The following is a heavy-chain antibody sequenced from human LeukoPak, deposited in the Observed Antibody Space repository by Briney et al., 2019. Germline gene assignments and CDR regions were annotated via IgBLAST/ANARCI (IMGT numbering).Heavy chain of an antibody. Sequence: SETLSLTCAVYGGSFSGYYWSWIREPPGKGLEWIGEIVHSGNTKYNPSLKSRVTISVDTSKNQFSLNLTSVTAADTAVYYCARFGSSTWYKGAFDIWGQGTMVTVAS. CDR3: ARFGSSTWYKGAFDI. CDR1: GGSFSGYY. V-gene: IGHV4-34*12. CDR2: IVHSGNT. J-gene: IGHJ3*02. D-gene: IGHD6-13*01.